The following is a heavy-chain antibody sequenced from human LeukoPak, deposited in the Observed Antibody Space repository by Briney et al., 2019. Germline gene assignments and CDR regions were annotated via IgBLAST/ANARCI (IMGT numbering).Heavy chain of an antibody. D-gene: IGHD6-6*01. CDR2: IYQSGST. V-gene: IGHV4-38-2*02. CDR3: ARVGSSSSTQNHYMDV. J-gene: IGHJ6*03. Sequence: SETLSLTCSVSGYSIRSGYHWAWIRQSPGKGLEWLGSIYQSGSTNYNPSLKSRVTISVDTSKNQFSLKLSSVTAADTAVYYCARVGSSSSTQNHYMDVWGKGTTVTVSS. CDR1: GYSIRSGYH.